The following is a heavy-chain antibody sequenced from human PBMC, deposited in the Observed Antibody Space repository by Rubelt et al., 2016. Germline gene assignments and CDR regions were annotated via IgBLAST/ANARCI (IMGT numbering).Heavy chain of an antibody. D-gene: IGHD3-10*01. CDR3: AKGRGPGSYYNWHFDV. V-gene: IGHV3-66*01. CDR2: IYRGGNT. Sequence: EVQLVQSGGGVVQPGGSLRLSCTISGFTVSSSVNSMYMSWFRQAPGKGLEWVSVIYRGGNTSYADAVKARFTVYRDISKNTVVLQMNSRRGEDTAVYYCAKGRGPGSYYNWHFDVWGRGALVAVSS. CDR1: GFTVSSSVNSMY. J-gene: IGHJ2*01.